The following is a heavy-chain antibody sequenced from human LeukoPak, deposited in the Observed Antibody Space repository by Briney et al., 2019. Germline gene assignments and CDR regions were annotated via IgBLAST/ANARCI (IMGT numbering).Heavy chain of an antibody. D-gene: IGHD3-10*01. CDR1: GFSFSRAW. CDR3: TTVTLRPVGL. CDR2: IKSKSDGGTT. V-gene: IGHV3-15*05. J-gene: IGHJ4*02. Sequence: GGSLRLSCAPSGFSFSRAWMSWVRQAPGKGLEWVGRIKSKSDGGTTDYAAPVKGRFTISRDDSKNTLFLQVNSLKIEDTAVYYCTTVTLRPVGLWGQGTLVTVSS.